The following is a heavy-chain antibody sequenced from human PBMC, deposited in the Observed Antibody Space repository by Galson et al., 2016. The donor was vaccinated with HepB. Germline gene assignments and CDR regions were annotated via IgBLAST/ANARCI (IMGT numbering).Heavy chain of an antibody. CDR2: INGGNGNT. CDR1: GYTFTTYG. V-gene: IGHV1-3*01. D-gene: IGHD2-2*01. J-gene: IGHJ4*02. Sequence: SVKVSCKASGYTFTTYGLNWVRQAPGQRFEWMGWINGGNGNTEYSQKFQGRVTISRDTSARTAYMVLSSLKSEDTAVYYCARDWSSSTCWPWGYNYFDSWGQGTLVTVSS. CDR3: ARDWSSSTCWPWGYNYFDS.